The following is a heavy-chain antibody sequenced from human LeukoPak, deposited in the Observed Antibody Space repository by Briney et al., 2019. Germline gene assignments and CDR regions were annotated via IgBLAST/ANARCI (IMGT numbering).Heavy chain of an antibody. D-gene: IGHD3-3*01. CDR2: INPNSGDT. V-gene: IGHV1-2*02. Sequence: GSVKVSCKASGYTFTGYFMHSVRQAPGQGLEWMGWINPNSGDTNYAQKLQGRVTMTRDTSISTAYMELSRLKSDDTAVYYCAASYDFWGGYLIHDYWGQGTLVTVSS. J-gene: IGHJ4*02. CDR1: GYTFTGYF. CDR3: AASYDFWGGYLIHDY.